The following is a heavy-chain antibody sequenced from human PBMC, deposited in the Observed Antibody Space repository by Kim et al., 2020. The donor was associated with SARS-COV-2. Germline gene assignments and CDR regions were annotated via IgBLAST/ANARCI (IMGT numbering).Heavy chain of an antibody. J-gene: IGHJ6*02. CDR3: ASYYYDSSGYYYGMDV. V-gene: IGHV4-4*09. Sequence: PSLKSRVTISVDTSKNQFSLKLSSVTAADTAVYYCASYYYDSSGYYYGMDVWGQGTTVTVSS. D-gene: IGHD3-22*01.